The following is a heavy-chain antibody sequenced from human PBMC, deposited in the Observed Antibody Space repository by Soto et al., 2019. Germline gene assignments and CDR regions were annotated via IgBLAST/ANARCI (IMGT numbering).Heavy chain of an antibody. V-gene: IGHV3-74*01. J-gene: IGHJ4*02. D-gene: IGHD3-22*01. CDR1: GFTFSSYW. CDR2: INSDGSST. Sequence: PGGSLRLSCAASGFTFSSYWMHWVRQAPGKGLVWVSRINSDGSSTSYADSVKGRFTISRGNAKNTLYLQMNSLRAEDTAVYYCATEAYYYDNYFDYWGQGTLVTVSS. CDR3: ATEAYYYDNYFDY.